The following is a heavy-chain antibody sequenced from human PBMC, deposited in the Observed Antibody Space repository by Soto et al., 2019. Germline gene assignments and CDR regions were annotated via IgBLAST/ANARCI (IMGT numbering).Heavy chain of an antibody. D-gene: IGHD3-22*01. V-gene: IGHV3-11*01. Sequence: QVQLVESGGGLVEPGGSLRLSCAASGFRFGDHYMTWIRQAPGKGLAWVSKISGGGTTVYYAGSVKGRFTVSRDNAKNSLYLQMNSLRAEDTAVYYCARDDDTTSHYGMLTWGQGSQVTVSS. CDR3: ARDDDTTSHYGMLT. CDR2: ISGGGTTV. CDR1: GFRFGDHY. J-gene: IGHJ4*02.